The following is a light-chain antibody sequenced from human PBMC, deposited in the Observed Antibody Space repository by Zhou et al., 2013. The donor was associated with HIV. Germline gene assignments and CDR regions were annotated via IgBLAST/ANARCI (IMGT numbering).Light chain of an antibody. V-gene: IGKV3-11*01. Sequence: EIVLTQSPATLSLSPGERATLSCRASQSVSSYLAWYQQKPGQAPRLLIYDASNRATGIPARFSGSGSGTDFTLTINSLEPEDFAVYYCQQRSNWWTFGQGTKGGNQ. CDR3: QQRSNWWT. CDR1: QSVSSY. CDR2: DAS. J-gene: IGKJ1*01.